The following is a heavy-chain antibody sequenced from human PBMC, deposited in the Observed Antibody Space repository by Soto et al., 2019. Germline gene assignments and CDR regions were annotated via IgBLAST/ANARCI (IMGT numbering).Heavy chain of an antibody. D-gene: IGHD6-19*01. CDR2: VSYDGSNK. V-gene: IGHV3-30*18. CDR3: AKDLRVAGTFDV. J-gene: IGHJ3*01. Sequence: QVQLVESGGGVVQPGRSLRLSCAASGFTFSSYGMHWVRQAPGKGLEWVAVVSYDGSNKYYADSVKGRFTISRDNSKNTLYVQTNSLRAEDTAVYYCAKDLRVAGTFDVWGQGTMVTVSS. CDR1: GFTFSSYG.